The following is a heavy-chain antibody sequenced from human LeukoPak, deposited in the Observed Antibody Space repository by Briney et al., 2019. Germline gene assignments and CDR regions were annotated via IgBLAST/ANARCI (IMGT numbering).Heavy chain of an antibody. CDR2: IWYDGSNK. V-gene: IGHV3-33*01. Sequence: GGSLRLSCAASGFTFSSYGMHWVRQAPGKGLEWVAVIWYDGSNKYYADSVKGRFTISRDNSKNTLYLQMNSLRAEDTAVYYCARGTRENDVFDYWGQGTLVTVSS. CDR1: GFTFSSYG. CDR3: ARGTRENDVFDY. D-gene: IGHD1-1*01. J-gene: IGHJ4*02.